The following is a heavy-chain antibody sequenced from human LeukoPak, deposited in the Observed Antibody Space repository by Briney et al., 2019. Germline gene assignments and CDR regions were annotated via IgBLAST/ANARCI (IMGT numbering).Heavy chain of an antibody. Sequence: GGSLRLSCAASGSSFSTYSMNWVRQTPGKGLEWVSYIRSSSSIIYYADSVKGRFTISRDNAKNSLYLQINSLRDEDTAVYYCARVKDDWGGFDYWGQGTLVTVSS. CDR3: ARVKDDWGGFDY. D-gene: IGHD3-9*01. CDR2: IRSSSSII. CDR1: GSSFSTYS. V-gene: IGHV3-48*02. J-gene: IGHJ4*02.